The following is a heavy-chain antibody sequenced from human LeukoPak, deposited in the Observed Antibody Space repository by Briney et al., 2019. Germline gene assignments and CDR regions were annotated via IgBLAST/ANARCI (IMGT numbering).Heavy chain of an antibody. CDR3: ARNGRRPEGFDI. CDR2: VSSNGGST. D-gene: IGHD1-1*01. Sequence: GGSLRLSCEASGFTFDDYGVSWVRQAPGKGLEWVSSVSSNGGSTGYADSVKGRVTISRDNAKYSLYLQMSSLRAGGTALYYCARNGRRPEGFDIWGQGTMVTVSS. CDR1: GFTFDDYG. J-gene: IGHJ3*02. V-gene: IGHV3-20*04.